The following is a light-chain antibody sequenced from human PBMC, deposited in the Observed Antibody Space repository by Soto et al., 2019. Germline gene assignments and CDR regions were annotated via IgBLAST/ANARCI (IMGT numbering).Light chain of an antibody. Sequence: MTQSPATLSVSPGERATLSCRASQSVSSNLAWYQQKPGQAPRLLIYGASTRATGIPARFSGSGSGTEFTLTISSLQSEDFAVYYCQQYNNWPPYTFGQGTKLEIK. CDR3: QQYNNWPPYT. J-gene: IGKJ2*01. CDR1: QSVSSN. CDR2: GAS. V-gene: IGKV3-15*01.